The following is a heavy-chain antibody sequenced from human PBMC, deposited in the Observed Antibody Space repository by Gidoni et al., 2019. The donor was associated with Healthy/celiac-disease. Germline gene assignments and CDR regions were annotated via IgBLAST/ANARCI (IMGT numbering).Heavy chain of an antibody. CDR2: IWYDGSNK. J-gene: IGHJ6*02. Sequence: QVQLVESGGGVVQPWRSLRLSCAASGFTFSSYGMHWVRQAPGKGLEWVAVIWYDGSNKYYADSVKGRFTISRDNSKNTLYLQMNSLRAEDTAVYYCARDLGDIVVVPAAMHYYYGMDVWGQGTTVTVSS. CDR3: ARDLGDIVVVPAAMHYYYGMDV. D-gene: IGHD2-2*01. V-gene: IGHV3-33*01. CDR1: GFTFSSYG.